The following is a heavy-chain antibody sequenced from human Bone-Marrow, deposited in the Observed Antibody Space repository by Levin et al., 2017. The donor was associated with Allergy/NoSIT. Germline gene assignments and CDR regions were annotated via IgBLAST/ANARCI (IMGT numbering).Heavy chain of an antibody. J-gene: IGHJ4*02. Sequence: GESLKISCAASGFTFSSYWMSWVRQAPGKGLEWVANIKQDGSEKYYVDSVKGRFTISRDNAKNSLYLQMNSLRAEDTAVYYCARDNHRVFDYWGQGTLVTVSS. CDR1: GFTFSSYW. CDR3: ARDNHRVFDY. CDR2: IKQDGSEK. V-gene: IGHV3-7*04.